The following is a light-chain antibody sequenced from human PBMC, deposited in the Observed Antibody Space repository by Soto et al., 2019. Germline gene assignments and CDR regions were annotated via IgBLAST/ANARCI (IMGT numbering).Light chain of an antibody. J-gene: IGLJ1*01. CDR1: SSDVGGYYS. CDR3: TSYSSSDIFYV. V-gene: IGLV2-14*01. CDR2: GVT. Sequence: QSVLTQPASVSGSAGQSITISCTGTSSDVGGYYSVSWYRQHPGKAPKLIIYGVTNRPSGVSDRFSASKSGNTASLTISGLQAEDEADYFCTSYSSSDIFYVFGSGTKATVL.